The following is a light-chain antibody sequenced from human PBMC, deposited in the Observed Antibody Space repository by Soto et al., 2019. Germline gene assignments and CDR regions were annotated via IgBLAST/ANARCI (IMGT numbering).Light chain of an antibody. CDR3: SSFTSGSTLV. V-gene: IGLV2-14*01. J-gene: IGLJ1*01. CDR2: DVT. Sequence: QSVLTQPASVSGSPGQSITISCTGTSSDVGAYNSVAWYQHNPGEVPKLMIYDVTNRPSGVSSRFSGSKSGNTASLSISGLQAEDEADYYCSSFTSGSTLVFGTGTKVTVL. CDR1: SSDVGAYNS.